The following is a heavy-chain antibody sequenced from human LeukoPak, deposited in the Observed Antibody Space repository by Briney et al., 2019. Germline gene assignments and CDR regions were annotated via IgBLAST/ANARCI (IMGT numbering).Heavy chain of an antibody. J-gene: IGHJ4*02. D-gene: IGHD3-22*01. CDR2: INHSGST. CDR1: GGSISSSSYY. Sequence: SETLSLTCTVSGGSISSSSYYWGWIRQPPGKGLEWIGEINHSGSTNYNPSLKSRVTISVDTSKNQFSLKLSSVTAADTAVYYCARTNPFWLLGDGFDYWGQGTLVTVSS. V-gene: IGHV4-39*07. CDR3: ARTNPFWLLGDGFDY.